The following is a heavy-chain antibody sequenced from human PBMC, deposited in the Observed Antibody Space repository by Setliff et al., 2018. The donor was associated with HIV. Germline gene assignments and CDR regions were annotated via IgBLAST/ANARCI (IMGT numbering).Heavy chain of an antibody. J-gene: IGHJ5*02. CDR1: GFSLSYHG. CDR3: ARDSRYSYGCNWFDP. CDR2: IWYDGSNE. V-gene: IGHV3-33*01. Sequence: GGSLRLSCAASGFSLSYHGMHWVRQAPGKGLEWVAIIWYDGSNEYYADSVKGRFTISRDNSKNTLYLQMDSLRAEDTAVYYCARDSRYSYGCNWFDPWGQGTLVTVSS. D-gene: IGHD5-18*01.